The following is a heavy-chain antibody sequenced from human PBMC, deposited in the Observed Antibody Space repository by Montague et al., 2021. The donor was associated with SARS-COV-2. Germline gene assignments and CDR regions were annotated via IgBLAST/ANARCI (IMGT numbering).Heavy chain of an antibody. V-gene: IGHV4-59*09. CDR3: VRGSTRTFDY. J-gene: IGHJ4*02. Sequence: TNYNPSLKSRVTISVDTSKNQLSLNLTSVTAADTAVYYCVRGSTRTFDYCGQGTLVPVSS. D-gene: IGHD2-2*01. CDR2: T.